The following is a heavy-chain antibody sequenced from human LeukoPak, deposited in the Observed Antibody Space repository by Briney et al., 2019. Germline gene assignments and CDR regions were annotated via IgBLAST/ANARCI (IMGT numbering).Heavy chain of an antibody. CDR2: ISSSGSTI. V-gene: IGHV3-11*01. Sequence: PGGSLRLSCAASGFTFSDYYMSWIRQAPGKGLEWVSYISSSGSTIYYADSVKGRFTISRDNARNSLYLQMNSLRAEDTAVYYCARVGLYCSSTSCYLDYWGQGTLVTVPS. CDR3: ARVGLYCSSTSCYLDY. D-gene: IGHD2-2*01. J-gene: IGHJ4*02. CDR1: GFTFSDYY.